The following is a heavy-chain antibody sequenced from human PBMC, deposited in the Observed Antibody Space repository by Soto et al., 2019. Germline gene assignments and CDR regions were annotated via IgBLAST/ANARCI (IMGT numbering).Heavy chain of an antibody. J-gene: IGHJ4*02. CDR3: AKDRTVAARNFDY. Sequence: PGGSLRLSCAASGFACSNYAMHWVRQAPGKGLEWVSSISTSIDATYYADSVKGRFTISRDDSKNTLYLQMNSLRAEDSAVYYCAKDRTVAARNFDYWGQGTQVTVSS. V-gene: IGHV3-23*01. CDR2: ISTSIDAT. CDR1: GFACSNYA. D-gene: IGHD6-6*01.